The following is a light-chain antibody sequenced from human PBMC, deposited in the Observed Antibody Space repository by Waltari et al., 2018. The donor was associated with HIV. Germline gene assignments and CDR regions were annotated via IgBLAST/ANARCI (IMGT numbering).Light chain of an antibody. J-gene: IGLJ1*01. CDR1: SSAVGGHNY. CDR3: NSYRSSTTPCV. Sequence: QSALTQPASVSASPGQSITIPCTGTSSAVGGHNYVSWYQQHPGKAPKLLIYEVSNRPSGVSKRFSGSKSGNTASMTISGLQAEDEADYYCNSYRSSTTPCVFGTGTKVTVL. V-gene: IGLV2-14*01. CDR2: EVS.